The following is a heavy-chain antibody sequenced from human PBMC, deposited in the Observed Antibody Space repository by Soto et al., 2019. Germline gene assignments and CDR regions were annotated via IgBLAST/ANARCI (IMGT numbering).Heavy chain of an antibody. CDR3: ARGGSSWYGAMDV. CDR1: GFTFSSYA. V-gene: IGHV3-30-3*01. J-gene: IGHJ6*02. CDR2: ISYDGNNK. D-gene: IGHD6-13*01. Sequence: QVQLVESGGGVVQPGRSLRLSCAASGFTFSSYAMHWVRQAPGKGLEWVAVISYDGNNKYYADSVKGRFTISRDNSKNTLYLQMNSLRAEDTAVYYCARGGSSWYGAMDVWGQGTTVTVSS.